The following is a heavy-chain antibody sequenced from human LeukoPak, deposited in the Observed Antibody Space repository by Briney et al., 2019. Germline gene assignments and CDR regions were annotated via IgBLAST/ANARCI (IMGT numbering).Heavy chain of an antibody. Sequence: SETLSLTCAVYGGSFSGYYWSWIRQPPGKGLEWIGEINHSGSTNYNPSLKSRVTISVDTSKNQFSLKLSSVTAADTAVYYCARSPSGNRSFDYWGQGTLVTVSS. CDR1: GGSFSGYY. J-gene: IGHJ4*02. CDR3: ARSPSGNRSFDY. D-gene: IGHD1-14*01. CDR2: INHSGST. V-gene: IGHV4-34*01.